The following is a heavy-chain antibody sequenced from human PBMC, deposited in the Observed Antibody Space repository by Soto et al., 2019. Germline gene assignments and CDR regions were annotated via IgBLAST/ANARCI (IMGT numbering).Heavy chain of an antibody. Sequence: GASVKVSCKASGYTFTSYGISWVRQAPGQGLEWMGWISAYNGNTNYAQKLQGRVTMTTDTSTSTAYMELRSLRSDDTAVYYCARGRSGYYYDSSGYCDYWGQGTLVTVSS. CDR3: ARGRSGYYYDSSGYCDY. CDR2: ISAYNGNT. J-gene: IGHJ4*02. CDR1: GYTFTSYG. D-gene: IGHD3-22*01. V-gene: IGHV1-18*01.